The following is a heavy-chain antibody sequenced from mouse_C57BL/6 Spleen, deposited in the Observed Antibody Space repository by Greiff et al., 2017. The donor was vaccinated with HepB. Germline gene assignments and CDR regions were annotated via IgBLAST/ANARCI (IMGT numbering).Heavy chain of an antibody. CDR3: ARYYANRYFDV. D-gene: IGHD1-1*02. CDR2: IDPSDSYT. J-gene: IGHJ1*03. CDR1: GYTFTSYW. V-gene: IGHV1-50*01. Sequence: QVQLQQPGAELVKPGASVKLSCKASGYTFTSYWMQWVKQRPGQGLEWIGEIDPSDSYTNYNQKFKGKATLTVDTSSSTAYMQLSSLTSEDSAVYYCARYYANRYFDVWGTGTTVTVSS.